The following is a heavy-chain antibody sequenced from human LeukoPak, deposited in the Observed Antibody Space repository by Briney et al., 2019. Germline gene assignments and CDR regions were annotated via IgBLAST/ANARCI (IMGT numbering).Heavy chain of an antibody. CDR3: ARDGARLDI. D-gene: IGHD4-11*01. J-gene: IGHJ3*02. Sequence: ASVKVSCKASGYIFTNYAINWVRQAPGQGLEWMGWITSDTGTPTYAQGFTGRFVFSLDTSVTTAYLQISSLKAEDTAVYYCARDGARLDIWGQGTLVFVYS. CDR1: GYIFTNYA. CDR2: ITSDTGTP. V-gene: IGHV7-4-1*01.